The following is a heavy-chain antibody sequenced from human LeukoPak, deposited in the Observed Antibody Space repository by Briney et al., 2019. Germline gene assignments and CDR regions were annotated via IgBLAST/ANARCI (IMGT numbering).Heavy chain of an antibody. V-gene: IGHV3-21*01. J-gene: IGHJ4*02. D-gene: IGHD6-19*01. CDR3: ARGGAYISAVAGTLDY. CDR2: ISSSSSYI. CDR1: GFTFSSYS. Sequence: PGGALRLSCAASGFTFSSYSMNWVRQAPGKGLEWVSSISSSSSYIYYADSVKGRFTISRDNAKNSLYLQMNSLSAEDTAVYYCARGGAYISAVAGTLDYWGQGTLVTVSS.